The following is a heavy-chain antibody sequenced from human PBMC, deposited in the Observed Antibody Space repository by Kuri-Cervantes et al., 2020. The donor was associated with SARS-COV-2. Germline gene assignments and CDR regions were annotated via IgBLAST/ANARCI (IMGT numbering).Heavy chain of an antibody. CDR2: IYYSGST. V-gene: IGHV4-30-4*08. CDR1: GGSISSGDYY. Sequence: SETLSLTCTVSGGSISSGDYYWSWIRQPPGKGLEWIGYIYYSGSTYYNPSLKSRVTISVDTSKNQFSLKLSSVTAADTAVYYCARERRTFYYYYYMDVWGKGTTVTDSS. D-gene: IGHD1-1*01. J-gene: IGHJ6*03. CDR3: ARERRTFYYYYYMDV.